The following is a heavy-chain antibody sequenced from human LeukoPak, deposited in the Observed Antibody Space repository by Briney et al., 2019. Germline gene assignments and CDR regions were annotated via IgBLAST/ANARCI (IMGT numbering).Heavy chain of an antibody. Sequence: GGSLTLSCAASGFTFSSYDMQWLRQAPGKGLEWVSYISSSGSTIYYADSVKGRFTISRDNAKNPLYLQMNSLRAEDTAVYYCARGRDSYGPHAFDIWGQGTMVTVSS. D-gene: IGHD5-18*01. V-gene: IGHV3-48*03. CDR1: GFTFSSYD. CDR3: ARGRDSYGPHAFDI. CDR2: ISSSGSTI. J-gene: IGHJ3*02.